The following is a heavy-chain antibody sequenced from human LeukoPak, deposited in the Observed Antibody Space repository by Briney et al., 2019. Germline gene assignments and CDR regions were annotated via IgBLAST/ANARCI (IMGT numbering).Heavy chain of an antibody. Sequence: GGSLRLSCAASGFTFSSYAMSWVRQAPGKGLEWVSAISGSGGSTYYADSVKGRFTISRDNSKNTLYLQMNSLRAEDTGVYYCAKFGGGYYYDSSGYYYFDYWGQGTLVTVSS. CDR1: GFTFSSYA. CDR3: AKFGGGYYYDSSGYYYFDY. D-gene: IGHD3-22*01. V-gene: IGHV3-23*01. J-gene: IGHJ4*02. CDR2: ISGSGGST.